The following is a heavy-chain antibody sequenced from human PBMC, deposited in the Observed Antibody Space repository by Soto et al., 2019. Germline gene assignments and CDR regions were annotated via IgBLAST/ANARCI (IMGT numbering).Heavy chain of an antibody. J-gene: IGHJ6*02. CDR2: ISYDGSNK. CDR3: ARDLRDFWSGYYYYYYGMDV. Sequence: GGSLRLSCAASGFAFGSYGIHWVRQAPGKGLEWVAVISYDGSNKYYADSVKGRFTISRDNSKNTLYLQMNSLRAEDTAVYYCARDLRDFWSGYYYYYYGMDVWGQGTTVTVSS. V-gene: IGHV3-30*03. D-gene: IGHD3-3*01. CDR1: GFAFGSYG.